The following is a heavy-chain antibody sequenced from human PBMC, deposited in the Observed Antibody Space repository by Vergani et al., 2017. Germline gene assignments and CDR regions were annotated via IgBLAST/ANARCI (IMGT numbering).Heavy chain of an antibody. CDR1: GGTFSSYT. Sequence: QVQLVQSGAEVKKPGSSVKVSCKASGGTFSSYTISWVRQAPGQGLEWMGRIIPILGIANYAQKFQGRVTITADKPTSTAYMELSSLRSEDTAVYYCARGRTVSSGWYVGWFDPWGQGTLVTVSS. J-gene: IGHJ5*02. CDR3: ARGRTVSSGWYVGWFDP. V-gene: IGHV1-69*02. D-gene: IGHD6-19*01. CDR2: IIPILGIA.